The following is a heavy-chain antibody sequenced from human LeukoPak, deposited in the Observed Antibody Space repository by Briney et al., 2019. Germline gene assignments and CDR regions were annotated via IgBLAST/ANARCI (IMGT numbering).Heavy chain of an antibody. D-gene: IGHD1-1*01. CDR1: GGSISSSSYY. V-gene: IGHV4-39*01. CDR2: IYYSGST. Sequence: PSETLSLTCTVSGGSISSSSYYWGWIRQPPGKGLEWIGSIYYSGSTYYNPSLKSRVTISVDTSKNQFSLQLNSVTPEDTAVYYCARGKKLERLFTVRPNTYFDYWGQGTLVTVSS. J-gene: IGHJ4*02. CDR3: ARGKKLERLFTVRPNTYFDY.